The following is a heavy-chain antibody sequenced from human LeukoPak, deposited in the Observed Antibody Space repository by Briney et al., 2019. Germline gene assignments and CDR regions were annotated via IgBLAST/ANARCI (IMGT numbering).Heavy chain of an antibody. V-gene: IGHV3-23*01. CDR1: RFTFSTYA. Sequence: PGGSLRLSCVASRFTFSTYAMSWVRQAPGEGLEWVSVISGSGGSTYYADSVKGRFTISRDNSKNTLYPQMNSLRAEDTAIYYCAKLGGDHRGPFGIWGQGTMVTVSS. D-gene: IGHD4-23*01. J-gene: IGHJ3*02. CDR3: AKLGGDHRGPFGI. CDR2: ISGSGGST.